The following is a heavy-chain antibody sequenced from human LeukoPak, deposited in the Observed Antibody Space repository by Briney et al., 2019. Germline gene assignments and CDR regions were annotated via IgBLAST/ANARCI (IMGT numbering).Heavy chain of an antibody. V-gene: IGHV3-23*01. D-gene: IGHD3-3*01. Sequence: GGSLRLSCAVSGVTINDFYLSMSWVRQAPGKGLEWVSAISGSGGSTHYADSVKGRFTISRDNSKNTLYLQMNSLRAEDTAAYYCAKDRYNDFWSGYSHWNWFDPWGQGTLVTVSS. CDR3: AKDRYNDFWSGYSHWNWFDP. J-gene: IGHJ5*02. CDR1: GVTINDFYLS. CDR2: ISGSGGST.